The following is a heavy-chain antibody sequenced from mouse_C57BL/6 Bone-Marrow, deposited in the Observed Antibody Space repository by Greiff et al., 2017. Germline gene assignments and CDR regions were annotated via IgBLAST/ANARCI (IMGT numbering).Heavy chain of an antibody. J-gene: IGHJ4*01. Sequence: QVQLKESGPELVKPGASVKIPCKASGYAFSSSWMNWVKQRPGKGLEWIGRIYPGDGDTNYNGKFKGKATLTADKSSSTAYMQLSSLTSEDSAVYFCSRGPLYYRNYVDAMDYWGQGTSVTVSS. CDR2: IYPGDGDT. V-gene: IGHV1-82*01. CDR3: SRGPLYYRNYVDAMDY. D-gene: IGHD2-5*01. CDR1: GYAFSSSW.